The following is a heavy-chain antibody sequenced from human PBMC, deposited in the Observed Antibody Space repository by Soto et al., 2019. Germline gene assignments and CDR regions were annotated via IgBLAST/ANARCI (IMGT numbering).Heavy chain of an antibody. J-gene: IGHJ3*02. CDR2: IYYSGST. V-gene: IGHV4-61*01. CDR1: GGSVSSGSYY. D-gene: IGHD2-21*02. CDR3: ARGDGGNSDDAFDI. Sequence: ETLSLTCTVSGGSVSSGSYYWSWIRQPPGKGLEWIGYIYYSGSTNYNPSLKSRVTISVDTSKNQFSLKLSSVTAADTAVYYCARGDGGNSDDAFDIWGQGTMVTVSS.